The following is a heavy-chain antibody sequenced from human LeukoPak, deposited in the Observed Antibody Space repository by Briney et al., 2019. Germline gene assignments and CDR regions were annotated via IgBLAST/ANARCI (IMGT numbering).Heavy chain of an antibody. CDR1: GFIFSSYS. CDR3: ARRAGAYSHPYDY. V-gene: IGHV3-21*04. D-gene: IGHD4/OR15-4a*01. Sequence: GGPLRLSCAASGFIFSSYSMNWVRQAPGKGLEWVSSISSSSSYIYYADSMKGRFTISRDNSKNTLYLQMNSLRAEDTAVYYCARRAGAYSHPYDYWGQGTLVTVSS. J-gene: IGHJ4*02. CDR2: ISSSSSYI.